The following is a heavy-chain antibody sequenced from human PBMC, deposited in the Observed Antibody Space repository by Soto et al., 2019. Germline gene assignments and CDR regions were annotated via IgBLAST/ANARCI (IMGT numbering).Heavy chain of an antibody. CDR1: GFSLSTSGVG. J-gene: IGHJ5*02. Sequence: QITLKESGPPLVKPTQTLTLTCAFSGFSLSTSGVGVGWIRQPPGKALECLALIYWEDDKRYSPSLNSRLTITKDTSNNQVAHTMTNMDPVDTATYSCAHSSPIAAAGTNSFDPWGQGTLVTVSS. CDR3: AHSSPIAAAGTNSFDP. CDR2: IYWEDDK. D-gene: IGHD6-13*01. V-gene: IGHV2-5*02.